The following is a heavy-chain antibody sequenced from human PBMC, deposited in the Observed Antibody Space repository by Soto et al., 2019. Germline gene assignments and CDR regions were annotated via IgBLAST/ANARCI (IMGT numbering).Heavy chain of an antibody. CDR2: IYPGDSDT. J-gene: IGHJ3*02. CDR1: GYSFTSYW. Sequence: GESLKLSCTGSGYSFTSYWIGWVRQMPGKGLEWMGIIYPGDSDTRYSPSFQGQVTISADKSISTAYLQWSSLKASDTAMYYCAISAYSSGWYWYAFDIWGQGTMVTVSS. CDR3: AISAYSSGWYWYAFDI. D-gene: IGHD6-19*01. V-gene: IGHV5-51*01.